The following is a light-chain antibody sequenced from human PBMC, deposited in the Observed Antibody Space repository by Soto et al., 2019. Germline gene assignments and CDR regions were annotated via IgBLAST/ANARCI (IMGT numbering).Light chain of an antibody. CDR2: ATS. CDR1: QAIGNQ. J-gene: IGKJ2*01. CDR3: LQHNSYPYT. V-gene: IGKV1-17*01. Sequence: DIQMTQSPSSLSASVGDRVTITCRASQAIGNQLGWYQQKPGKAPKRLIYATSSLEIGVPSRFSGSGSGTEFTLTISSLQPEDFATYYCLQHNSYPYTFGQGTKLEIK.